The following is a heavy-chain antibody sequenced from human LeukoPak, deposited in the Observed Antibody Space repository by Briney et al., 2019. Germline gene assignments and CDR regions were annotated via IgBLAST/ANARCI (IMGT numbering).Heavy chain of an antibody. V-gene: IGHV3-33*01. J-gene: IGHJ4*02. Sequence: GGSLRLSCAASGFNFSSFGMHWVRQAPGKGLEWVAVIWYDGSNKYYADSVKGRFTISRDDSKDTLYLQMNSLRAEDTAVYYCARSSRDGYNLVDYWGQGTLVTVSS. D-gene: IGHD5-24*01. CDR2: IWYDGSNK. CDR3: ARSSRDGYNLVDY. CDR1: GFNFSSFG.